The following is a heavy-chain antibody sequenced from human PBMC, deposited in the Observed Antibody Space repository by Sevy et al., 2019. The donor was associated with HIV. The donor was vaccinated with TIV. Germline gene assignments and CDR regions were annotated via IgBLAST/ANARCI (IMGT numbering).Heavy chain of an antibody. CDR3: ARLFSCGGDCYYLDY. J-gene: IGHJ4*02. V-gene: IGHV3-30-3*01. Sequence: GGSLRLSCAASGFTFSNYDMHWVRQAPGKVLEWVAVISHDGNYKNSADSVKVRFTISRDDFKNTLYLQMSSLRPEDTAVYFCARLFSCGGDCYYLDYWGQGALVTVSS. CDR1: GFTFSNYD. D-gene: IGHD2-21*02. CDR2: ISHDGNYK.